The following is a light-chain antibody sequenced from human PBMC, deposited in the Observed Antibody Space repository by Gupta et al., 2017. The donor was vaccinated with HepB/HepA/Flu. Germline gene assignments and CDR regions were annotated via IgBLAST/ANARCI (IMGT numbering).Light chain of an antibody. CDR3: QQYLTFPLT. CDR1: QSISSW. CDR2: KAS. V-gene: IGKV1-5*03. Sequence: DIQMTQSPSTLSASVGDRVTITCRASQSISSWLAWYQQKPGKAPKFLIYKASNLESGVPSRFSGSGSGTEFTLTIRGLQPDDFAIYYCQQYLTFPLTFGGGTKVEIK. J-gene: IGKJ4*01.